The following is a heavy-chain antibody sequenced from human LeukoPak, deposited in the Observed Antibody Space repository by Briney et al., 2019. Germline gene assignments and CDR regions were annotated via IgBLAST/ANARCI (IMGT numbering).Heavy chain of an antibody. CDR3: AKDSGVGDQGVLYGMDV. CDR2: ICWNSGSI. D-gene: IGHD3-10*01. Sequence: GGSLRLSCAASGFTLDDYTMHWVRQAPGKGLEWVSGICWNSGSIGYADSLKGRFTISRDNAKNSLYLQMNSLRAEDTALYYCAKDSGVGDQGVLYGMDVWGQGTTVTVSS. CDR1: GFTLDDYT. V-gene: IGHV3-9*01. J-gene: IGHJ6*02.